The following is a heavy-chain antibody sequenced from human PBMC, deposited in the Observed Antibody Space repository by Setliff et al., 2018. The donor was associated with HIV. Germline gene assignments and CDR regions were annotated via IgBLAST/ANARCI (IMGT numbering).Heavy chain of an antibody. CDR1: GFTFSSHW. D-gene: IGHD3-9*01. V-gene: IGHV3-7*01. J-gene: IGHJ6*03. Sequence: GSLRLSCAASGFTFSSHWMSWVRQAPGKGLEWVANINQDGSETYYVDSVKGRFTISRDNAKNSLYLQMNSLRAEDTAVYYCARDLYFYYYMDVWGKGTTVTVSS. CDR3: ARDLYFYYYMDV. CDR2: INQDGSET.